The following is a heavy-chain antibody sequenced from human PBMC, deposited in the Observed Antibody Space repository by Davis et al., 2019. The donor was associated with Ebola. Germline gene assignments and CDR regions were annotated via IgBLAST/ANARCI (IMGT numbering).Heavy chain of an antibody. V-gene: IGHV4-39*07. Sequence: PSETLSLTCTVSGGSVSSGRYYRSWIRQPPGKGLEWIGEINHSGSTNYNPSLKSRVTISVDTSKNQFSLKLSSVTAADTAVYYCARAVHYGSGSPPLIHDYWGQGTLVTVSS. CDR2: INHSGST. CDR1: GGSVSSGRYY. D-gene: IGHD3-10*01. CDR3: ARAVHYGSGSPPLIHDY. J-gene: IGHJ4*02.